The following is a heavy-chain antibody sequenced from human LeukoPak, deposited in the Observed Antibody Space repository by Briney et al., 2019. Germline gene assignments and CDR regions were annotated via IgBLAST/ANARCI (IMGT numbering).Heavy chain of an antibody. V-gene: IGHV1-2*02. Sequence: ASVKVSCKASGYTFTGYYMHWVRQAPGQGLEWMGWINPNSGGTNYAQKFQGRVTMTRDTSISTAYMELSRLRSDDTAVYYCASSIAVAGTGFDYWGQGTLVTVSS. CDR3: ASSIAVAGTGFDY. D-gene: IGHD6-19*01. CDR1: GYTFTGYY. CDR2: INPNSGGT. J-gene: IGHJ4*02.